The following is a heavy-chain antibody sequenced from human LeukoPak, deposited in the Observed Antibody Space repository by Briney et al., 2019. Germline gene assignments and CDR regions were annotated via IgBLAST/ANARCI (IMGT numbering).Heavy chain of an antibody. V-gene: IGHV3-23*01. J-gene: IGHJ4*02. D-gene: IGHD3-10*01. CDR2: ISGSGEST. Sequence: GGSLRLSCAVSGFSFRSYAMTWVPQAPGKGLDWVASISGSGESTYYAVSVKGRFTISRDNSRSTLYLEMNSLRVEDTAVYYCAKDRQNYYGSGYYFDYWGQGTLVTVSS. CDR1: GFSFRSYA. CDR3: AKDRQNYYGSGYYFDY.